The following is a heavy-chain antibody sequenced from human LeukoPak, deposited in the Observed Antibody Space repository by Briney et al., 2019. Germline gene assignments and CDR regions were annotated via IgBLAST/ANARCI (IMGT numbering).Heavy chain of an antibody. CDR3: ARLPLGPARYYYGSGSYRYYYYYMDV. CDR2: IYYSGST. Sequence: SETLSLTCAVYGGSFSGYYWSWIRQPPGKGLEWIGYIYYSGSTNYNPSLKGRVTISVDTSKNQFSLKLSSVTAADTAVYYCARLPLGPARYYYGSGSYRYYYYYMDVWGKGTTVTVSS. D-gene: IGHD3-10*01. V-gene: IGHV4-59*01. J-gene: IGHJ6*03. CDR1: GGSFSGYY.